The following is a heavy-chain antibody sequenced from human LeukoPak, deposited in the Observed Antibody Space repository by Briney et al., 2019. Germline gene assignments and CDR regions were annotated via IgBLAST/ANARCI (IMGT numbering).Heavy chain of an antibody. CDR1: GCTFTSYG. CDR3: TRGLTLIRGTPYYYYGMDV. V-gene: IGHV1-18*01. Sequence: GASVKVSCKASGCTFTSYGISWVRQAPGQGLEWMGWISAYNGNTNYAQKLQGRVTMTTDTSTSTAYMELRSLRSDDTAVYYCTRGLTLIRGTPYYYYGMDVWGQGTTVTVSS. J-gene: IGHJ6*02. D-gene: IGHD3-16*01. CDR2: ISAYNGNT.